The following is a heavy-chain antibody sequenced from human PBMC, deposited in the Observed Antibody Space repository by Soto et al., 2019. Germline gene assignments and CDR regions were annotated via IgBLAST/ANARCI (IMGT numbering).Heavy chain of an antibody. CDR1: GGSISSSSYY. CDR3: ARRTVAYCGGDCYNFDY. CDR2: IYYSGST. V-gene: IGHV4-39*01. D-gene: IGHD2-21*02. J-gene: IGHJ4*02. Sequence: NPSETLSLTCTVSGGSISSSSYYWGWIRQPPGKGLEWIGSIYYSGSTYYNPSLKSRVTISVDTSKNQFSLKLSSVTAADTAVYYCARRTVAYCGGDCYNFDYWGQGTLVTVSS.